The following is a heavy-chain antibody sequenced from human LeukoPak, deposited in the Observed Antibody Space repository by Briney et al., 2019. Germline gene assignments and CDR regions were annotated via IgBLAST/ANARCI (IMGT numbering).Heavy chain of an antibody. J-gene: IGHJ4*02. V-gene: IGHV1-2*02. D-gene: IGHD1-1*01. CDR3: AREMSPATTTLVAY. CDR2: INPNSGNT. Sequence: VSVKVSCKASGYIFTGCWIHWVRQAPGPRLEWMGFINPNSGNTNYAQKFQCRVTMTRDTSINTAYMELNGLTGDDTAVYYCAREMSPATTTLVAYWGQGTLVTVSS. CDR1: GYIFTGCW.